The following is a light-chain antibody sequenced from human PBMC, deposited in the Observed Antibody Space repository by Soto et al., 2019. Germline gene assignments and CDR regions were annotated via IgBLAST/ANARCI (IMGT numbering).Light chain of an antibody. CDR1: QTISNK. Sequence: EIVMTQSPATLSVSPGERVTFSCRASQTISNKLAWYQHKPGQAPRLLISGASTGATGIPARFSGSWSGTEFTLTINSLQSEDFAVYYCQQYNNWPRTFGQGTKVEIK. V-gene: IGKV3-15*01. J-gene: IGKJ1*01. CDR2: GAS. CDR3: QQYNNWPRT.